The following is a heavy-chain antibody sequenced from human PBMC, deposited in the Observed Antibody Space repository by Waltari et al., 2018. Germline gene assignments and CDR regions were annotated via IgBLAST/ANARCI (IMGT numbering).Heavy chain of an antibody. Sequence: VQPGGSLRLSCAASGFTFSSYEMNWVRQAPGKGLEWVSAISESGGSTYYADSVKGRFTISRDNSKNTLYLQMNSLRAEDTAVYYCAKVSVAATVDYNWFDPWGQGTLVTVSS. V-gene: IGHV3-23*01. J-gene: IGHJ5*02. CDR3: AKVSVAATVDYNWFDP. CDR1: GFTFSSYE. CDR2: ISESGGST. D-gene: IGHD6-6*01.